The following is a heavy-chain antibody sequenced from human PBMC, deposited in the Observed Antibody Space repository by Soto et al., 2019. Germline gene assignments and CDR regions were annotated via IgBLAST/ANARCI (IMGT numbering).Heavy chain of an antibody. CDR3: ATACSGGCRGSCYPNYLDD. Sequence: ASVKVSCKVSGYTLTELSMHWVRQAPGKGLEWMGGFDPEDGETIYAQKFQGRVTMTEDTSTDTAYMELSSLRSEDTAVYYCATACSGGCRGSCYPNYLDDCREAALV. J-gene: IGHJ4*02. CDR1: GYTLTELS. D-gene: IGHD2-15*01. CDR2: FDPEDGET. V-gene: IGHV1-24*01.